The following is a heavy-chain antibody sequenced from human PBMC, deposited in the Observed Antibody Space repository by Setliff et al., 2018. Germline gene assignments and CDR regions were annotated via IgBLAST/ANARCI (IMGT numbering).Heavy chain of an antibody. CDR1: GYSFSNFW. CDR3: TRGGYDSGV. V-gene: IGHV5-10-1*01. J-gene: IGHJ4*02. Sequence: GESLKISCKASGYSFSNFWINWVRQLPGKGLEWMGRIEPTDSYTNYSPSFQGHATISIDKSITTAYLHWSSLKASDTAMYYCTRGGYDSGVWGQGTLVTVSS. CDR2: IEPTDSYT. D-gene: IGHD6-25*01.